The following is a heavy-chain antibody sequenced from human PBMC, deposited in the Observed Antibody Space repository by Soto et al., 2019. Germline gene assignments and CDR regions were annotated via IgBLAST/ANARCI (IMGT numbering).Heavy chain of an antibody. CDR1: GFTFSIYA. V-gene: IGHV3-23*01. CDR3: ARRTVGWYFDL. D-gene: IGHD4-17*01. CDR2: ISGSGGST. Sequence: EVQLLESGGGLVQPGGSLRLSCAASGFTFSIYAMNWVRQAPGKWLEWVSVISGSGGSTYYAGPVKGRFTISRDNSKNTLYLQMNSLRAEDTAVYYCARRTVGWYFDLWGRGTLVTVSS. J-gene: IGHJ2*01.